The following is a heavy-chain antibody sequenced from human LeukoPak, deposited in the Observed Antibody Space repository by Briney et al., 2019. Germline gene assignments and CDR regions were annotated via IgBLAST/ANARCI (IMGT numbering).Heavy chain of an antibody. D-gene: IGHD3-10*01. CDR2: INPNSGGT. V-gene: IGHV1-2*02. Sequence: ASVKVSCKASGYTFTGYYMHWVRQAPGQRLEWMGWINPNSGGTNYAQKFQGRVTMTRDTSISTAYMELSRLRSDDTAVYYCARERITMVRGARPEDYWGQGTLVTVSS. CDR3: ARERITMVRGARPEDY. CDR1: GYTFTGYY. J-gene: IGHJ4*02.